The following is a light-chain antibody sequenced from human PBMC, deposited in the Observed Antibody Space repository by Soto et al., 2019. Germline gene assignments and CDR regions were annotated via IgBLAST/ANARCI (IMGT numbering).Light chain of an antibody. CDR1: KLGDKY. CDR2: QDR. CDR3: QAWDSKTVV. V-gene: IGLV3-1*01. Sequence: SYELTQPPSVSVSPGQTATITCSGDKLGDKYASWYQQKPSQSPVLVIYQDRKRPSGIPERFSGSNSGNTATLTISGTQAMDEADYYCQAWDSKTVVFGGGTKVTVL. J-gene: IGLJ2*01.